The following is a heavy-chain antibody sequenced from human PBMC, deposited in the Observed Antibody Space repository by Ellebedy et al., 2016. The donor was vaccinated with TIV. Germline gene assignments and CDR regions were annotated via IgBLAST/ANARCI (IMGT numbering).Heavy chain of an antibody. CDR2: ISSSGSTI. J-gene: IGHJ4*02. CDR3: ARVGYSYGRHFDY. Sequence: GESLKISCAASGFTFSSHEMNWVRQAPGKGLEWVSYISSSGSTIYYADSVKGRFTISRDNAKNSLYLQMNSLRAEDTAVYYCARVGYSYGRHFDYWGQGTLVTVSS. D-gene: IGHD5-18*01. CDR1: GFTFSSHE. V-gene: IGHV3-48*03.